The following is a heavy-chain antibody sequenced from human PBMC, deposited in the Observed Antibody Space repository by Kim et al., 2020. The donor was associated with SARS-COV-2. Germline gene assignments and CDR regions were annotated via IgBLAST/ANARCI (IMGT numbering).Heavy chain of an antibody. D-gene: IGHD4-17*01. V-gene: IGHV4-31*02. Sequence: GSTYYNPSPKRRVTISVDTSKNQFSLKLSSVTAADTAVYYCARESYGDFDYWGQGTLVTVSS. J-gene: IGHJ4*02. CDR2: GST. CDR3: ARESYGDFDY.